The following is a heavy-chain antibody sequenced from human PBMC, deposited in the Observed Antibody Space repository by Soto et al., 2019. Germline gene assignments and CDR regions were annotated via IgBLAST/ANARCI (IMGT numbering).Heavy chain of an antibody. CDR2: IYWDNDR. D-gene: IGHD2-15*01. CDR3: AHRVTYSGSLDVGCFDS. J-gene: IGHJ5*01. CDR1: GFSLTTSGVG. V-gene: IGHV2-5*02. Sequence: QNTLKESGPTLVEPTQTLTLTCSCSGFSLTTSGVGLGWLRQVPGKDLEWLGIIYWDNDRRYNPSLKTRLTITKDTSKKQVVCTMSEMEPVDTVTYYCAHRVTYSGSLDVGCFDSGGQGTPVTVS.